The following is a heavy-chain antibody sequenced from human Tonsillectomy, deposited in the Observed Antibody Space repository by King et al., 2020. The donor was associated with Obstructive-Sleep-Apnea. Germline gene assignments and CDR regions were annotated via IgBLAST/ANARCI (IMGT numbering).Heavy chain of an antibody. V-gene: IGHV4-39*07. CDR2: IYFSGNT. D-gene: IGHD4-17*01. CDR1: GDSIDSSDYS. J-gene: IGHJ6*02. CDR3: VRGMAEGMAEDYVFGHLKAGGLDV. Sequence: QLQESGPGLVKPSETLSLTCTVSGDSIDSSDYSWGWIRQPPGKGLEWIGTIYFSGNTNYNPSLKSRVTISRDTSKNQFSLKLSFVTAADTALYYCVRGMAEGMAEDYVFGHLKAGGLDVWGRGTTVTVPS.